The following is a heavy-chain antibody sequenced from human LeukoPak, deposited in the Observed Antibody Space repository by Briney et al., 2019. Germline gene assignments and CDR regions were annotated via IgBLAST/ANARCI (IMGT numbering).Heavy chain of an antibody. D-gene: IGHD3-10*01. Sequence: PGGSLRLSCAASGFTFSSYSMNWVRQAPGKGLEGVSYLSSSSSTIYYADSVKGRFTISRDNAKNSLSLQMNSLRVEDMAIYYFARVRGYSGSGTFWYFDLWGRGTLVTVSS. CDR2: LSSSSSTI. CDR1: GFTFSSYS. V-gene: IGHV3-48*04. J-gene: IGHJ2*01. CDR3: ARVRGYSGSGTFWYFDL.